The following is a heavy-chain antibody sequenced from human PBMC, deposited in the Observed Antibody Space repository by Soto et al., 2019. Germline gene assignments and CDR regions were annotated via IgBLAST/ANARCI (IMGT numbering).Heavy chain of an antibody. Sequence: QVQLVESGGGVVQPGRSLRLSCAASGFTFSSYGMHWVRQAPGKGLEWVAVISYDGSNKYYAGSVKGRFTISRDNSKNTLYLQMNSLRSEDTAVYYCAKEWDYDFWSGYYHYWGQGTLVTVSS. D-gene: IGHD3-3*01. J-gene: IGHJ4*02. CDR1: GFTFSSYG. V-gene: IGHV3-30*18. CDR2: ISYDGSNK. CDR3: AKEWDYDFWSGYYHY.